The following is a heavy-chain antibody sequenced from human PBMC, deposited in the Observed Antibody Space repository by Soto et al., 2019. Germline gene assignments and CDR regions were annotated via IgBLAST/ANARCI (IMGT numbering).Heavy chain of an antibody. V-gene: IGHV1-69*05. Sequence: SVKVSCKTSGGTFSTYAIYWVRQAPGQGLEWMGAIIPLFGTADYAQKFQGRVTMTTDTSTSTAYMELRSLRSDDTAVYYCARESRIAVAGNNWFDPWGQGTLVTVSS. CDR2: IIPLFGTA. D-gene: IGHD6-19*01. J-gene: IGHJ5*02. CDR3: ARESRIAVAGNNWFDP. CDR1: GGTFSTYA.